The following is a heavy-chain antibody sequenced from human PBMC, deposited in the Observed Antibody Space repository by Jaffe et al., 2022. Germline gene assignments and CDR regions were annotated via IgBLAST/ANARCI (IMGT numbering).Heavy chain of an antibody. D-gene: IGHD2-2*01. Sequence: QVQLVQSGAEVKKPGSSVKVSCKASGGTFSSYAISWVRQAPGQGLEWMGGIIPIFGTANYAQKFQGRVTITADESTSTAYMELSSLRSEDTAVYYCARAKIVVVPAAIPGEGESTGIDAFDIWGQGTMVTVSS. CDR1: GGTFSSYA. CDR2: IIPIFGTA. V-gene: IGHV1-69*01. CDR3: ARAKIVVVPAAIPGEGESTGIDAFDI. J-gene: IGHJ3*02.